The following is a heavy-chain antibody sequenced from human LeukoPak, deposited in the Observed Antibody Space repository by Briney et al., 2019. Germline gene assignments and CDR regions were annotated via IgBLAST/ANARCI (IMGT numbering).Heavy chain of an antibody. CDR3: TGSQWATHDY. CDR2: IKKRRDGGTT. V-gene: IGHV3-15*01. CDR1: GFSFSSYE. J-gene: IGHJ4*02. Sequence: GGSLRLSCAASGFSFSSYEMSWVRQAPGKGLEWVGRIKKRRDGGTTDYAAPVKARFTISRDDSRNTVYLQMNSLKSEDTGVYYCTGSQWATHDYWGQGTLVIVSS. D-gene: IGHD1-26*01.